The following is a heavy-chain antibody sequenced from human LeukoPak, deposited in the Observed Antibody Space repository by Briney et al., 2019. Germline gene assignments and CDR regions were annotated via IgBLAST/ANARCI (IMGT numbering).Heavy chain of an antibody. CDR2: INHSGST. CDR1: GGSFSGYY. Sequence: SETLSLTCAVYGGSFSGYYWSWIRQPPGKGLEWIGEINHSGSTNYNPSLKSRVTIPVDTSKNQFSLKLSSVTAADTAVYYCARQGRGSSWYRAFDIWGQGTMVTVSS. CDR3: ARQGRGSSWYRAFDI. V-gene: IGHV4-34*01. D-gene: IGHD6-13*01. J-gene: IGHJ3*02.